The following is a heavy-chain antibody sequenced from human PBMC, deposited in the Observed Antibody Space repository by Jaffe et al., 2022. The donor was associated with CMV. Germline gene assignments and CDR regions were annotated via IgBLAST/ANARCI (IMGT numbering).Heavy chain of an antibody. CDR1: GYTFTSYY. D-gene: IGHD2-2*01. CDR2: INPSGGST. V-gene: IGHV1-46*01. Sequence: QVQLVQSGAEVKKPGASVKVSCKASGYTFTSYYMHWVRQAPGQGLEWMGIINPSGGSTSYAQKFQGRVTMTRDTSTSTVYMELSSLRSEDTAVYYCARDLAGRNCSSTSCIGIAYYYYYMDVWGKGTTVTVSS. CDR3: ARDLAGRNCSSTSCIGIAYYYYYMDV. J-gene: IGHJ6*03.